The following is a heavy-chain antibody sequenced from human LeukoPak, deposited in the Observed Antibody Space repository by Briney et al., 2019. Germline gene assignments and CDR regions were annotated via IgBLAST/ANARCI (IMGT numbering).Heavy chain of an antibody. Sequence: PGGSLRLTCAASGFTFSSYAMSWVRQVPGKGLEWVAVISYDGSNKYYADSVKGRFTISRDNAKNSLYLQMNSLRAEDTAVYYCGRRRGMGSLDYWGQGTLVTVSS. V-gene: IGHV3-30-3*01. CDR3: GRRRGMGSLDY. CDR2: ISYDGSNK. J-gene: IGHJ4*02. D-gene: IGHD2-8*01. CDR1: GFTFSSYA.